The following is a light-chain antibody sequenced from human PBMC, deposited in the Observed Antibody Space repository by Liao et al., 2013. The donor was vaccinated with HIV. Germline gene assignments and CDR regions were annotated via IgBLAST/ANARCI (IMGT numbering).Light chain of an antibody. V-gene: IGLV3-1*01. CDR2: EDD. Sequence: SYELTQPPSVSVSPGQTATITCSGEEWENKYASWYQQKAGQSPVLVIYEDDKRPSGIPERFSGSNSGDTATLTISRVGSRGVRPDYYCQVWDSNRDLVLFGGGTEAGRP. J-gene: IGLJ2*01. CDR3: QVWDSNRDLVL. CDR1: EWENKY.